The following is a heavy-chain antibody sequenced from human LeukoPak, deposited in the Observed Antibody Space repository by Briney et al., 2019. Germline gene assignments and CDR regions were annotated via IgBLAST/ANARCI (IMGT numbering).Heavy chain of an antibody. J-gene: IGHJ4*02. CDR1: EITFSDYA. D-gene: IGHD3-10*01. CDR2: IYSGGST. V-gene: IGHV3-53*01. Sequence: GSLRLSCAASEITFSDYAMTWVRQAPGKGLEWVSVIYSGGSTYYADSVKGRFTISRDNSKSTLYIQMNSLRAEDTAVYYCARAKPKNMVRGLIMRRGSRYYFDYWGQGTLVTVSS. CDR3: ARAKPKNMVRGLIMRRGSRYYFDY.